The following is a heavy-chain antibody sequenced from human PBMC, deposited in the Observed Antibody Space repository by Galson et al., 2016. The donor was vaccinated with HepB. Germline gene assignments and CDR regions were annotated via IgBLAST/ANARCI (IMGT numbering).Heavy chain of an antibody. Sequence: SLRLSCAASGFTFSNYAMSWVRQTPGKGLEWVSGISGSGGSTYYTDSVKGRFTISRDNSKTTLYLQMSSLGDEDTAVYYWAKGPGDSGSYYSPFDYWGQGTLVTVSS. CDR2: ISGSGGST. J-gene: IGHJ4*02. CDR3: AKGPGDSGSYYSPFDY. CDR1: GFTFSNYA. V-gene: IGHV3-23*01. D-gene: IGHD1-26*01.